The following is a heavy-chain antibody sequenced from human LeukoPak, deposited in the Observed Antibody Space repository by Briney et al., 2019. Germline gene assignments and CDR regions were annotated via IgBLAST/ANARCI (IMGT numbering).Heavy chain of an antibody. D-gene: IGHD4-17*01. CDR3: VRIATVTTPDY. CDR2: INPDGTTT. CDR1: GFTFSSYW. Sequence: GGSLRLSCAASGFTFSSYWMHWVRQPLGKGLVWVSRINPDGTTTNYADSVKGRFTISRDNAKNTLYLQMNSLTVVDTALYYCVRIATVTTPDYWGQGTLVTVSS. J-gene: IGHJ4*02. V-gene: IGHV3-74*01.